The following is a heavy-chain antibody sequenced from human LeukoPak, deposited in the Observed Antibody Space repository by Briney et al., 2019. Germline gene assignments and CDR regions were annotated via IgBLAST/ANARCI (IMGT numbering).Heavy chain of an antibody. V-gene: IGHV1-69*04. CDR2: IIPILGIA. Sequence: ASVKVSCKASGGTFISYAISWVRQAPGQGLEWMGRIIPILGIANYAQKFQGRVTITADKSTSTAYMELSSLRSEDTAVYYCARDQYYYDSSGYYSAFDIWGQGTMVTVSS. J-gene: IGHJ3*02. D-gene: IGHD3-22*01. CDR1: GGTFISYA. CDR3: ARDQYYYDSSGYYSAFDI.